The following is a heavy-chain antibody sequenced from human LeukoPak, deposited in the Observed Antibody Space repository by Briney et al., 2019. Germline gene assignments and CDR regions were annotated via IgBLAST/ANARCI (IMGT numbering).Heavy chain of an antibody. J-gene: IGHJ4*02. V-gene: IGHV3-30-3*01. CDR3: ARALYNTGWYPDYFDS. D-gene: IGHD6-19*01. CDR2: ISYDGDNK. CDR1: GFSFSSYA. Sequence: GGSLRLSCAASGFSFSSYAMHWVRQAPGKGLEWVAVISYDGDNKYYADFVKGRFTISRDNAKNSLYLRINSLRAEDTAIYYCARALYNTGWYPDYFDSWGQGTLVTVSS.